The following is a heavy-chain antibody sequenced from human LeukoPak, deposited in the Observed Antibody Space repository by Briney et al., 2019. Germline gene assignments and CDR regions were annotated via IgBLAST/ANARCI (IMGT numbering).Heavy chain of an antibody. J-gene: IGHJ4*02. Sequence: ASVKVSCKASGCTFTNYGLSWVRQAPGQGLEWMGWINVYNGKTNYAQKFQGRVTMTTDTSTSTACMELRSLRSDDTALYYCARAAYSSGWPVLIPYYFDYWGQGTLVTVSS. D-gene: IGHD6-19*01. CDR2: INVYNGKT. CDR1: GCTFTNYG. V-gene: IGHV1-18*04. CDR3: ARAAYSSGWPVLIPYYFDY.